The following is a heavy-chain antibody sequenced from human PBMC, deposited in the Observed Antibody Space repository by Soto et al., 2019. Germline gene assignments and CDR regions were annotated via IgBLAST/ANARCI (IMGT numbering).Heavy chain of an antibody. V-gene: IGHV4-31*03. CDR3: ARAGGAGSGHDWFDP. Sequence: SETLSLTCNVSGGSVSSGGYYWSSIRQHPGKGLEWIGYIHYSGSTYYSPSLKSRVTMSIDTSKNLFSLNLSSVTAADTAVYYCARAGGAGSGHDWFDPGGQGTLVTVSS. J-gene: IGHJ5*02. CDR2: IHYSGST. CDR1: GGSVSSGGYY. D-gene: IGHD6-13*01.